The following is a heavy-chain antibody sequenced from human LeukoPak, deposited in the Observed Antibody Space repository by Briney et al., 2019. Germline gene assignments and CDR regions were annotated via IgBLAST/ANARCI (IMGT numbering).Heavy chain of an antibody. D-gene: IGHD6-13*01. V-gene: IGHV4-39*01. Sequence: PSETLSLTCTVSGGSISSYYWGWIRQPPGKGLEWIGSIYYSGSTYYNPSLKSRVTISVDTSKNQFSLKLSSVTAADTAVYYCVSGSSWYHYFDYWGQGTLVTVSS. CDR2: IYYSGST. CDR1: GGSISSYY. CDR3: VSGSSWYHYFDY. J-gene: IGHJ4*02.